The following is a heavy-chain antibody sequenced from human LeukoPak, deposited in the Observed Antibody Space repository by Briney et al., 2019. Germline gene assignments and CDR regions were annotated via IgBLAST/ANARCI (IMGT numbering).Heavy chain of an antibody. CDR3: ARAPKYYYMDV. CDR2: NHYSGGT. Sequence: SETLSLTCTVSGASMFNYYWTWIWQSPGKGLEWIGFNHYSGGTSYKPSLKSRVTISIDTTKNQFSLKLTSVTAADTAVYYCARAPKYYYMDVWGKGTTVTVSS. J-gene: IGHJ6*03. V-gene: IGHV4-59*01. CDR1: GASMFNYY.